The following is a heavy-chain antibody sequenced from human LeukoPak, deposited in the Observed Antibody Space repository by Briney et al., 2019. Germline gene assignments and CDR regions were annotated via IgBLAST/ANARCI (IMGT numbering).Heavy chain of an antibody. CDR2: IYYSGST. Sequence: SETLSLTCTVSGGSITSSSYYWGWIRQPPGNGLEWIGSIYYSGSTYYNPSLKSRVTISVDTSKNQFSLKLSSVTAADTAVYYCARPTSKLGSFDYWGQGTLVTVSS. CDR3: ARPTSKLGSFDY. J-gene: IGHJ4*02. D-gene: IGHD2/OR15-2a*01. V-gene: IGHV4-39*01. CDR1: GGSITSSSYY.